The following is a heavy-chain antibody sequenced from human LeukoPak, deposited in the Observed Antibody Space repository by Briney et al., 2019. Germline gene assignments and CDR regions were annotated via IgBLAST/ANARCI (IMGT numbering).Heavy chain of an antibody. CDR2: IYYSGST. V-gene: IGHV4-59*01. CDR1: GGSISSYY. Sequence: SETLSLTCTVSGGSISSYYWSWIRRPPGKGLEWIGYIYYSGSTNYNPSLKSRVTISVDTSKNQFSLKLSSVTAADTAVYYCARGFSGGSWFDYWGQGTLVTVSS. J-gene: IGHJ4*02. D-gene: IGHD2-15*01. CDR3: ARGFSGGSWFDY.